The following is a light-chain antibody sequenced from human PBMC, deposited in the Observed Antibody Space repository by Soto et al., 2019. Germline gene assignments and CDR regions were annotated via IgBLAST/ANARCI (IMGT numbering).Light chain of an antibody. CDR3: QEFGTSRWT. Sequence: ETVLTQSPGTLSLSPGERATLSCRASQNVISSSLAWYQQKPGQAPRLLIYGASNRAIGIPDRFSGTGSGTDFTLTISRLEPEDFAVYYCQEFGTSRWTFGQGPKVDIK. J-gene: IGKJ1*01. CDR2: GAS. CDR1: QNVISSS. V-gene: IGKV3-20*01.